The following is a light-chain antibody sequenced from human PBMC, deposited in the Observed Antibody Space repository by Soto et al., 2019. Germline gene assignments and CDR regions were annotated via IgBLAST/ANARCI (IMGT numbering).Light chain of an antibody. CDR3: SSYTSSSTPYV. V-gene: IGLV2-14*01. Sequence: QSVLTQPASVSGSPGQSITISCTGTSSDVGVYNYVSWYQQHPGKVPKLMIYDVSNRPSGVSNRFSGSTSGNTASLTISGLQAEDEADYYCSSYTSSSTPYVFGTGTKLTVL. CDR2: DVS. J-gene: IGLJ1*01. CDR1: SSDVGVYNY.